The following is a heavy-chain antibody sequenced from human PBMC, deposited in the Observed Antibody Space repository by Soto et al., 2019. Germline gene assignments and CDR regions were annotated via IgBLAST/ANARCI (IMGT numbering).Heavy chain of an antibody. CDR2: IFHDGST. CDR3: AREDRYKLAY. Sequence: QVHLQESGPGLVKPSGTLSLTCGVSGGSISNGGWWSWVRQPPGKGLEWIGEIFHDGSTNYNPSLKSRAIISVDTSENQFSLNLDSVTVTDTALYYCAREDRYKLAYWGQGTLVTVSS. CDR1: GGSISNGGW. V-gene: IGHV4-4*02. D-gene: IGHD1-1*01. J-gene: IGHJ4*02.